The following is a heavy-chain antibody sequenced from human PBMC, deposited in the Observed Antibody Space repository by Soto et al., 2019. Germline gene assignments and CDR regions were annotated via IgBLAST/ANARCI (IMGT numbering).Heavy chain of an antibody. V-gene: IGHV3-23*01. CDR2: ISDSGDRT. CDR3: GKSNYDFWSGFSH. J-gene: IGHJ4*02. D-gene: IGHD3-3*01. CDR1: GFTFSNYA. Sequence: PGGSLRLSCAASGFTFSNYAMGWVRHAPGKGLEWVSPISDSGDRTYYADSVKGRLTISRDNSKNTLYLQMNSLRAEDTAVYYCGKSNYDFWSGFSHWGQGTLVTVSS.